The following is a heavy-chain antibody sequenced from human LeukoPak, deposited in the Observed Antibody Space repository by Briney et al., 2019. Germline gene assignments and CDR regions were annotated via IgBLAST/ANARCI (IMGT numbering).Heavy chain of an antibody. D-gene: IGHD3-9*01. CDR3: ARRYYDILTGYRGFDY. V-gene: IGHV2-5*01. CDR2: IYWNDDK. CDR1: GFSLSTSGVG. J-gene: IGHJ4*02. Sequence: SGPTLVKPTQTLTLTCTFSGFSLSTSGVGVGWIRQPPGKALEWLALIYWNDDKRYIPSLKSRLTITKYTSKNQVVLTMTNMDPVDTATYYCARRYYDILTGYRGFDYWGQGTLVTVSS.